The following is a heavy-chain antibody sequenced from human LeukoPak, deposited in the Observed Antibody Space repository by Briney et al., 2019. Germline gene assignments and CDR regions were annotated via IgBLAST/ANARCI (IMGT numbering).Heavy chain of an antibody. J-gene: IGHJ4*02. CDR1: GGTFSSYA. D-gene: IGHD3-22*01. CDR3: ARDNDYYDSSGYYQFDY. Sequence: SVKVSCKASGGTFSSYAISWVRQAPGQGLEWMGGIIPIFGTANYAQKFQGRLTITTDESTSTAYMELSSLRSEDTAVYYCARDNDYYDSSGYYQFDYWGQGTLVTVSS. V-gene: IGHV1-69*05. CDR2: IIPIFGTA.